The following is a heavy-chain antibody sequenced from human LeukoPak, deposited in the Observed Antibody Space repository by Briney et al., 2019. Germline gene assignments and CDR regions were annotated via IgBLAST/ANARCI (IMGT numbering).Heavy chain of an antibody. CDR1: GGSISSSSYY. J-gene: IGHJ4*02. V-gene: IGHV4-39*07. D-gene: IGHD5-18*01. CDR2: IYYSGRN. CDR3: AGYRLWLNYFDY. Sequence: PSETLSLTCTVSGGSISSSSYYWGWIRQPPGKGLEWIGSIYYSGRNYYNPSLKSRVTVSVDTSKNQFSLKLSSVTAADTAVYYCAGYRLWLNYFDYWGQGTLVSVSS.